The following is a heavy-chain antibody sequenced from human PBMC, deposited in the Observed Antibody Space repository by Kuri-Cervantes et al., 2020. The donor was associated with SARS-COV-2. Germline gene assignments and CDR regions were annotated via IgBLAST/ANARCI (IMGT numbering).Heavy chain of an antibody. Sequence: SVKVSCKASGGTFSSYAVTWVRQAPGQGLEWMGRIIPLFGTTIYAQEFQGRVIFTADESSSTAYMEVNSLTSEDTAVYFCARSQGYCTANSCSWNWFDPWGQGNQVPVAS. CDR1: GGTFSSYA. CDR2: IIPLFGTT. V-gene: IGHV1-69*13. CDR3: ARSQGYCTANSCSWNWFDP. J-gene: IGHJ5*01. D-gene: IGHD2-8*02.